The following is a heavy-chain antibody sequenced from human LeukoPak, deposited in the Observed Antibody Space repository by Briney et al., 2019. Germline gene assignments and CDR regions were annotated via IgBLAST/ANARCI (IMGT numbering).Heavy chain of an antibody. CDR3: ARDLVVVVPAAIIWCDGFDP. Sequence: SETLSLTCTVSGGSISSYYWSWIRQPAGKGLEWIGRIYTSGSTNYNPSLKSRVAMSVDTSKNQFSLKLSSVTAAVTAVYYCARDLVVVVPAAIIWCDGFDPWGQGTLVTVSS. D-gene: IGHD2-2*01. CDR2: IYTSGST. V-gene: IGHV4-4*07. J-gene: IGHJ5*02. CDR1: GGSISSYY.